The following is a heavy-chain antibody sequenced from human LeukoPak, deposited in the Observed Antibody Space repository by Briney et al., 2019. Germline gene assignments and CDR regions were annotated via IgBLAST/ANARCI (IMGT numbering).Heavy chain of an antibody. CDR3: AKDSYYYDSSGYGGAFDI. CDR1: GFSFDDYA. Sequence: PGGSLRLSCAASGFSFDDYAMHWVRQAPGKGLEWVSGISWNSGSRGYADSVKGRFTISRDNAKNSLYLQMNSPRAEDTALYYCAKDSYYYDSSGYGGAFDIWGQGTMVTVSS. J-gene: IGHJ3*02. D-gene: IGHD3-22*01. V-gene: IGHV3-9*01. CDR2: ISWNSGSR.